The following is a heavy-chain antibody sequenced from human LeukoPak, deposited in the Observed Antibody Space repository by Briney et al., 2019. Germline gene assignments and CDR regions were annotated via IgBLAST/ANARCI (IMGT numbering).Heavy chain of an antibody. J-gene: IGHJ4*02. CDR1: GFTVSRNY. Sequence: GGSLRLSCAASGFTVSRNYMSWVRQAPGKGLEWVSVLYSGGTTYYADSVKGRFTISRDNSKNTLYLQMNSLRAEDTAVYYCASNFLYNHGWYFDYWGQGTLVTVSS. D-gene: IGHD1-14*01. V-gene: IGHV3-53*01. CDR2: LYSGGTT. CDR3: ASNFLYNHGWYFDY.